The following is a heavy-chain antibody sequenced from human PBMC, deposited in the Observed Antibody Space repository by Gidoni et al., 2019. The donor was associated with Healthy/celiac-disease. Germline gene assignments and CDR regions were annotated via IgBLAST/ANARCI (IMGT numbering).Heavy chain of an antibody. CDR3: ARDGYNYYYYYYYGMDV. V-gene: IGHV4-34*01. CDR2: INHNGST. Sequence: QVQLQQWGAGLLKPSETLSPTCAVYGASFSGYYWCWIRQPPGKGLEWIGEINHNGSTNYNPSLKSRVTISVDTSKNQFSLKLSSVTAADTAVYYCARDGYNYYYYYYYGMDVWGQGTTVTVSS. D-gene: IGHD5-12*01. CDR1: GASFSGYY. J-gene: IGHJ6*02.